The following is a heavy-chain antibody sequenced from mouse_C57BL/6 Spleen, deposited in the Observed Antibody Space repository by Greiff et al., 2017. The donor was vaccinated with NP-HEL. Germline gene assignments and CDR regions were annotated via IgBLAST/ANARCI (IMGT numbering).Heavy chain of an antibody. J-gene: IGHJ1*03. V-gene: IGHV1-15*01. CDR3: KRGDDGSTYWYFDV. D-gene: IGHD1-1*01. CDR2: IDPETGGT. Sequence: QVQLQQSGAELVRPGASVTLSCKASGYTFTDYEMHWVKQTPVHGLEWIGAIDPETGGTAYDQKFQGKAILTADKSSSTTYMELRSLTSEDSAVYYCKRGDDGSTYWYFDVWGTGTTVTVSS. CDR1: GYTFTDYE.